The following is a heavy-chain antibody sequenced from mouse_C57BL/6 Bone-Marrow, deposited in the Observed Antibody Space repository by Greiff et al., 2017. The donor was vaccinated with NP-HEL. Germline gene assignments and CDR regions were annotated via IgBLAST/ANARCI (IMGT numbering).Heavy chain of an antibody. CDR1: GFTFSSYG. J-gene: IGHJ2*01. CDR3: ARQGVYYGSSLFDY. Sequence: DVMLVESGGDLVKPGGSLKLSCAASGFTFSSYGMSWVRQTPDKRLEWVATISSGGSYTYYPDSVKGRFTISRDNAKNTLYLQMSSLKSEDTAMYYCARQGVYYGSSLFDYWGQGTTLTVSS. V-gene: IGHV5-6*02. D-gene: IGHD1-1*01. CDR2: ISSGGSYT.